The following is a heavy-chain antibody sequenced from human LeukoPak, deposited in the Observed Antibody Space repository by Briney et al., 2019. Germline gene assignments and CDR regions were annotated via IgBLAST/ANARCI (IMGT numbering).Heavy chain of an antibody. Sequence: ASVKVSCKVSGSTLTALSIHWVRQAPGKGLEWMGGFVPEDGDTIYAPKFQGRVTMTADTSTDTAHMELNSLRSEDTAVYFCATEYVVEGRFGRWGQGNPGHRLL. D-gene: IGHD2-15*01. CDR2: FVPEDGDT. J-gene: IGHJ4*02. CDR3: ATEYVVEGRFGR. V-gene: IGHV1-24*01. CDR1: GSTLTALS.